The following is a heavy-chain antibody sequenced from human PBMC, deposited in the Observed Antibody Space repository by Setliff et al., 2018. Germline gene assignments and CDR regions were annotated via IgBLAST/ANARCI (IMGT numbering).Heavy chain of an antibody. CDR3: AREWGSNGWAFDI. Sequence: PSETLSLTCTVSGGSISSYYWSWIRQPPGKGLEWIGYIYYSGSTNYNPSPKSRVTISVDTSKNQFSLKLSSVTAADTAVYYRAREWGSNGWAFDIWGQGTMVTVSS. CDR2: IYYSGST. J-gene: IGHJ3*02. D-gene: IGHD3-16*01. CDR1: GGSISSYY. V-gene: IGHV4-59*01.